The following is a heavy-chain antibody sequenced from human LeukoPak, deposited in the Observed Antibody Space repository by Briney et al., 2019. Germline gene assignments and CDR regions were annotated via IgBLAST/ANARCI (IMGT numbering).Heavy chain of an antibody. CDR1: GFTFSSYG. J-gene: IGHJ4*02. D-gene: IGHD2-15*01. CDR2: IWYDGSNK. CDR3: ARSIVVVVAATELDY. Sequence: GRSLRLSCAASGFTFSSYGTHWVRQAPGKGLEWVAVIWYDGSNKYYADSVKGRFTISRDNSKNTLYLQMNSLRAEDTAVYYCARSIVVVVAATELDYWGQGTLVTVSS. V-gene: IGHV3-33*01.